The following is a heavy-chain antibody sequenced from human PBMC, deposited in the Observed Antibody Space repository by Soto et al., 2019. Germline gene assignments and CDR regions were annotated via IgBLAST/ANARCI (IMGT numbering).Heavy chain of an antibody. J-gene: IGHJ4*02. Sequence: SETLSLTCTVSGGSMNTFYWSWVRQSPGKGLEWIGYIYFRGTTHYHPSLQSRVSISIDTSQNQFSLKLNSKTTADTAVYYCARSSGYATPLDQWGQGTLVTVSS. CDR2: IYFRGTT. CDR1: GGSMNTFY. V-gene: IGHV4-59*01. CDR3: ARSSGYATPLDQ. D-gene: IGHD3-22*01.